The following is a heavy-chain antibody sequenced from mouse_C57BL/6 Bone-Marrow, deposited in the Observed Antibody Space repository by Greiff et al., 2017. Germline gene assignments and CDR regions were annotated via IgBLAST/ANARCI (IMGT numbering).Heavy chain of an antibody. V-gene: IGHV1-55*01. J-gene: IGHJ3*01. CDR3: ARWKNWDRFAY. Sequence: QVQLQQPGAELVKPGASVKMSCKASGYTFTSYWITWVKQRPGQGLEWIGDIYPGSGSTNYNEKFKGKATLTADKSSSTAYMELRSLTSEDSAVYFCARWKNWDRFAYWGQGTLVTVSA. D-gene: IGHD4-1*01. CDR2: IYPGSGST. CDR1: GYTFTSYW.